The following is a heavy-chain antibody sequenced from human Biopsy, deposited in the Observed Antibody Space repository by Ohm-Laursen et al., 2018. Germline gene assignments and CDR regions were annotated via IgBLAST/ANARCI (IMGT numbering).Heavy chain of an antibody. D-gene: IGHD3-10*01. CDR2: SSGSGDAK. CDR3: ARDRYYGSANYFGYYNMDV. V-gene: IGHV3-23*01. CDR1: GFSFRNYA. J-gene: IGHJ6*02. Sequence: SLRLSCTASGFSFRNYAMSWVRQAPGKGLEWLSESSGSGDAKYYADSVEGRFTISKDISKNTLYLQMNNLRAEDTAVYYCARDRYYGSANYFGYYNMDVWGQGTTVTVSS.